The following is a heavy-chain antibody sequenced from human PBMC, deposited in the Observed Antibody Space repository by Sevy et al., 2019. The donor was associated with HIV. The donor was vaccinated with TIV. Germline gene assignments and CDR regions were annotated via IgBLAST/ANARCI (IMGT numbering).Heavy chain of an antibody. V-gene: IGHV4-39*01. CDR2: IYYGGST. Sequence: SETLSLTCTVSGGSVSSSSHYWGWIRQPPGKGLEWNSSIYYGGSTHFNPSLRSRVTIFVDTSKNQVSLKLSSVTAADTAVYFCARTPPFDAFDLWGQGTVVTVSS. CDR1: GGSVSSSSHY. CDR3: ARTPPFDAFDL. J-gene: IGHJ3*01.